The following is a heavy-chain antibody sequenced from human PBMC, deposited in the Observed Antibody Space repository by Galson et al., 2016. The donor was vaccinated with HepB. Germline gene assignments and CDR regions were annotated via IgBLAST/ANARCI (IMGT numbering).Heavy chain of an antibody. J-gene: IGHJ4*02. D-gene: IGHD2-2*01. Sequence: SLRLSCAASGFTFSYYSMHWGRQAPGRGLEWVAVISYDGNNEYYADSVKGRFTISRDTSKNTLYLQMNSLRAEDTAVYYCARDKPRPRVVGNYFDYWGQGTLVTVAS. CDR2: ISYDGNNE. V-gene: IGHV3-30-3*01. CDR1: GFTFSYYS. CDR3: ARDKPRPRVVGNYFDY.